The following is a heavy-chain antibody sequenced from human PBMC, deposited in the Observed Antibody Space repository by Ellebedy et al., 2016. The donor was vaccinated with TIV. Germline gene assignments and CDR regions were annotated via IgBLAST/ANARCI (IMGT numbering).Heavy chain of an antibody. CDR3: ATDRRTTITTRFDP. V-gene: IGHV1-8*01. CDR2: MNPKSGNT. Sequence: AASVKVSCKASGYTFTTYDIHWVRQATGQGLEWMGWMNPKSGNTGYAQKFQGRVIMTRNSSINTAYLELSALRSEDTAMYYCATDRRTTITTRFDPWGQGTLVTVSS. D-gene: IGHD4-11*01. J-gene: IGHJ5*02. CDR1: GYTFTTYD.